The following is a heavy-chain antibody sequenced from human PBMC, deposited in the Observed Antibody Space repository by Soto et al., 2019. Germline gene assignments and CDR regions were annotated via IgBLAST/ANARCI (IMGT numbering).Heavy chain of an antibody. D-gene: IGHD3-10*01. CDR2: INHSGNT. J-gene: IGHJ4*02. Sequence: QVQLQQWGAGLLKPSETLSLTCTVYGGSFSDYYWSWIRQPPGKGLEWIGEINHSGNTNYNPSLKSRVTMSVDTSKNQFSLRVSSVTAADTAVYYCARSGHLFDYWGQGILVTVSS. V-gene: IGHV4-34*01. CDR3: ARSGHLFDY. CDR1: GGSFSDYY.